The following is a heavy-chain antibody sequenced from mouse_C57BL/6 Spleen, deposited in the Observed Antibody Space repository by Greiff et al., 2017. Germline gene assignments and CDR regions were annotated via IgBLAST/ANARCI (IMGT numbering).Heavy chain of an antibody. D-gene: IGHD2-4*01. J-gene: IGHJ1*03. CDR2: IYPGSGST. CDR1: GYTFTSYW. CDR3: AREGGLRRYWYFDV. Sequence: QVHVKQPGAELVKPGASVKMSCKASGYTFTSYWITWVKQRPGQGLEWIGDIYPGSGSTNYNEKFKSKATLTVDTSSSTAYMQLSSLTSEDSAVYYCAREGGLRRYWYFDVWGTGTTVTVSS. V-gene: IGHV1-55*01.